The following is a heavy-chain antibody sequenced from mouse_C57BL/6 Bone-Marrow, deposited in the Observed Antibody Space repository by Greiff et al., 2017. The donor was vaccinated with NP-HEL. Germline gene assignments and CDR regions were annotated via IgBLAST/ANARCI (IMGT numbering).Heavy chain of an antibody. D-gene: IGHD2-1*01. V-gene: IGHV1-74*01. J-gene: IGHJ4*01. CDR1: GYTFTSYW. CDR3: AVYYGNPLYAMDY. Sequence: QVQLKQPGAELVKPGASVKVSCKASGYTFTSYWMHWVKQRPGQGLEWIGRIHPSDSDTNYNQKFKGKATLTVDKSSSTAYMQLSSLTSEDSAVYYCAVYYGNPLYAMDYWGQGTSVTVSS. CDR2: IHPSDSDT.